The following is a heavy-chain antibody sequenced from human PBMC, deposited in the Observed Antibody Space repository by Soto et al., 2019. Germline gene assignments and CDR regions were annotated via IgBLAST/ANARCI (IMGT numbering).Heavy chain of an antibody. CDR3: AKAYLRFLDPVDY. D-gene: IGHD3-3*01. CDR2: ISGSGGST. Sequence: GGSLRLSCAASGFTFSSYAMSWVRRAPGKGLEWVSAISGSGGSTYYADSVKGRFTISRDNSKNTLYLQMNSLRAEDTAVYYFAKAYLRFLDPVDYWGQGTLVTVSS. J-gene: IGHJ4*02. V-gene: IGHV3-23*01. CDR1: GFTFSSYA.